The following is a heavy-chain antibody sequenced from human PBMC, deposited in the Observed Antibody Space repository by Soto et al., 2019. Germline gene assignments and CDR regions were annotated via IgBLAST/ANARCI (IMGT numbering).Heavy chain of an antibody. J-gene: IGHJ4*02. CDR1: GGSISTSSYF. CDR2: AHYSGSA. Sequence: SETLSLTCSVSGGSISTSSYFWGWIRQPPGKGLEWVGAAHYSGSANYRSSLQSRVTISVDTSQNQFSLRLRSVTAADTAVYYCARHRWGSGSYSGLLDFWSQGALVTVSS. V-gene: IGHV4-39*01. D-gene: IGHD3-10*01. CDR3: ARHRWGSGSYSGLLDF.